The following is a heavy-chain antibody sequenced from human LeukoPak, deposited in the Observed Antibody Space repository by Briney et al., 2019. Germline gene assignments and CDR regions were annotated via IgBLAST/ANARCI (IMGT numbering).Heavy chain of an antibody. D-gene: IGHD1-26*01. Sequence: GASVKVSCKASGYTFFNYAIHWVRQAPGQRLEWMGWINTRNGNAYYSQEFQGRVTITRDTSASTAYMELSSLRSEDTAVYYCARYGGSYYYYYYMDVWGKGTTVTVSS. CDR3: ARYGGSYYYYYYMDV. J-gene: IGHJ6*03. CDR2: INTRNGNA. V-gene: IGHV1-3*03. CDR1: GYTFFNYA.